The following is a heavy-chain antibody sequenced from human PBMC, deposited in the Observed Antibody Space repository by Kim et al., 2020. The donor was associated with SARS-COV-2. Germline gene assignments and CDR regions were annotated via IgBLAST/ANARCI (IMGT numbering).Heavy chain of an antibody. CDR2: ISYDGSNK. CDR1: GFTFSSYA. D-gene: IGHD1-26*01. J-gene: IGHJ1*01. CDR3: ARDGILDGSYTD. Sequence: GGSLRLSCAASGFTFSSYAMHWVRQAPGKGLEWVAVISYDGSNKYYADSVKGRFTISRDNSKNTLYLQMNSLRAEDTAVYYCARDGILDGSYTDWGQGTLVTVSP. V-gene: IGHV3-30*04.